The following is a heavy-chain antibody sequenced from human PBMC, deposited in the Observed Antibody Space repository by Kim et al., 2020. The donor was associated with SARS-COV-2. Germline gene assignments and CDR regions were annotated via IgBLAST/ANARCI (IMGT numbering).Heavy chain of an antibody. J-gene: IGHJ4*02. V-gene: IGHV4-38-2*02. D-gene: IGHD3-22*01. CDR3: TSKYYYDSSGYYYADW. CDR2: IYQSGTT. Sequence: SETLSLTCTVSGHPITSGYFWGWIRQSPGKGLEWLGSIYQSGTTYYNPSLKSRVTISIATSKTQFSLRLNSVTAADTAVYYCTSKYYYDSSGYYYADWWGQGTLVTVSS. CDR1: GHPITSGYF.